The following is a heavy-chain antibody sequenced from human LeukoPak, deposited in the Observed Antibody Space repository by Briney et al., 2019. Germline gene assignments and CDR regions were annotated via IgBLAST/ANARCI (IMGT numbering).Heavy chain of an antibody. V-gene: IGHV1-2*02. CDR1: GYTFTGYY. CDR3: ARERYSSGWYGKYYFDY. D-gene: IGHD6-19*01. CDR2: INPNSGGT. Sequence: GASVKVSCKASGYTFTGYYMHWVRQAPGQGLEWMGWINPNSGGTNYAQKFQGRVTMTRDTSISTAYVELSRLRSDDTAVYYCARERYSSGWYGKYYFDYWGQGTLVTVSS. J-gene: IGHJ4*02.